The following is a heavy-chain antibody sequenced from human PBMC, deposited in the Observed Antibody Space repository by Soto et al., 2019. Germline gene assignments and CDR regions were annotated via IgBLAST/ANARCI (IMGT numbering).Heavy chain of an antibody. V-gene: IGHV3-33*01. J-gene: IGHJ4*02. CDR3: ARDPQPYNYDGSGHSRFDY. CDR1: GFIFSSYG. D-gene: IGHD3-22*01. Sequence: PGGSLRLSCAASGFIFSSYGMHWVRQAPGKGLEWVAVIWYDGSNAYYADSVKGRFTISRDNSKNTLYVQMNGLRAEDTAVYFCARDPQPYNYDGSGHSRFDYWGQGTLVTVSS. CDR2: IWYDGSNA.